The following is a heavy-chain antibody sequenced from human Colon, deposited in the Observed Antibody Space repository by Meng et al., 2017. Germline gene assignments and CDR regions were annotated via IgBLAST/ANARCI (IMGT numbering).Heavy chain of an antibody. V-gene: IGHV4-4*02. J-gene: IGHJ4*02. D-gene: IGHD6-19*01. CDR3: ARDPIPVPGINFDF. Sequence: QVQLQESGPGLVKPSGTLSLTCAFSGYSIGSNDWWNWVRQPPGKGLECIGAIYHTGSTNYNPSLKSRVTISVDKSKKEISLKLISVTAADTAVYYCARDPIPVPGINFDFWGQGTLVTVSS. CDR2: IYHTGST. CDR1: GYSIGSNDW.